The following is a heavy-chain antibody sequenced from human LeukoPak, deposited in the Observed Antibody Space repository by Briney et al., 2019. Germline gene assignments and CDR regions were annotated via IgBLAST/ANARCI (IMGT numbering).Heavy chain of an antibody. CDR3: ARVRPQLLSRDLDY. Sequence: KPSETLSLMCNVSGGSMSTFYWTWIRQSAGKGLEWIGRIYTSGTTNYNPSLKSRVTLSVDTSKSQFSLNLRSVTAADTAVYYCARVRPQLLSRDLDYWGQGTLVTVSS. CDR1: GGSMSTFY. V-gene: IGHV4-4*07. J-gene: IGHJ4*02. D-gene: IGHD2-2*01. CDR2: IYTSGTT.